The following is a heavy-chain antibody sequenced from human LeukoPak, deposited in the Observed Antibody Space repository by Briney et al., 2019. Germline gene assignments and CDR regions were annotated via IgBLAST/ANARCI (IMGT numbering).Heavy chain of an antibody. V-gene: IGHV1-8*01. CDR2: MNPNSGNT. CDR1: GYTFTIYD. CDR3: ARRPSTTIFGVVITSNGFDP. J-gene: IGHJ5*02. Sequence: ASVTVSCKASGYTFTIYDINWVRQATGQGLEWMGWMNPNSGNTGYAQKFQGRVTMTRNTSISTAYMELSSLRSEDTAVYYCARRPSTTIFGVVITSNGFDPWGQGTLVTVSS. D-gene: IGHD3-3*01.